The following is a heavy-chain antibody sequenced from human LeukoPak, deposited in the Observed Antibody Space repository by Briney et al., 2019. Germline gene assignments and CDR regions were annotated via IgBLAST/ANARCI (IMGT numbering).Heavy chain of an antibody. Sequence: ASVKVSCKAPGYTFTGYYMHWVRQAPGQGLEWMGGIIPIFGTANYAQKFQGRVTITADESTSTAYMELSSLRSEDTAVYYCARESGGYCSGGSCRKNDYWGQGTLVTVSS. D-gene: IGHD2-15*01. V-gene: IGHV1-69*13. J-gene: IGHJ4*02. CDR3: ARESGGYCSGGSCRKNDY. CDR1: GYTFTGYY. CDR2: IIPIFGTA.